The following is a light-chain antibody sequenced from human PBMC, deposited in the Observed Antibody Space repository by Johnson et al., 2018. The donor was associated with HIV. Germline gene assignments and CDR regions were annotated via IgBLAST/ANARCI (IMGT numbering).Light chain of an antibody. CDR2: END. CDR3: GTWDSSLRTGF. Sequence: SVLTQPPSFSAAPGQNITISCSGASSNIANNYISWYQHLPGTAPKLVIYENDKRPLGIPDRFSGSKSGTSATLGITGLQTGDEGDYYCGTWDSSLRTGFFGTGTKVTVL. V-gene: IGLV1-51*01. CDR1: SSNIANNY. J-gene: IGLJ1*01.